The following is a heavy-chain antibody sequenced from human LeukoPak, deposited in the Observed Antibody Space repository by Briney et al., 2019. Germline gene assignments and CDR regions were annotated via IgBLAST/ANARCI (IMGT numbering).Heavy chain of an antibody. J-gene: IGHJ4*02. Sequence: PSETLSLTCTVSGGSIRSYYWSWIRQPPGKRLEWIGYIYYSGSTNYNPSLKSRVTISVDTSKNQFSLRLSSVTAADTAVYYCARVSSGYDWGYYFDYWGQGTLVTVSS. CDR1: GGSIRSYY. V-gene: IGHV4-59*01. D-gene: IGHD5-12*01. CDR2: IYYSGST. CDR3: ARVSSGYDWGYYFDY.